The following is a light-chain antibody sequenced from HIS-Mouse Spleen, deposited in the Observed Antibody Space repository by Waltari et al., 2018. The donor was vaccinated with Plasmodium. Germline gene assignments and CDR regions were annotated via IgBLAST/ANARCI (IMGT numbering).Light chain of an antibody. CDR1: ALPKKY. Sequence: SYELTQPHSVSVSPGQTARFTCPGDALPKKYPYWYQQKSGQAPVLVIYEDSKRPARLPERFSGSSSGTMATLTISGAQVEDEADYYCYSTDSSGNHRVFGGGTKLTVL. CDR3: YSTDSSGNHRV. V-gene: IGLV3-10*01. J-gene: IGLJ3*02. CDR2: EDS.